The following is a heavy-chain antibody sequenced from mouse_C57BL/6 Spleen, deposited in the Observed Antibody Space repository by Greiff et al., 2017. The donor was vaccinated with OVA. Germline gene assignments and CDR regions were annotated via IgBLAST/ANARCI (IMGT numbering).Heavy chain of an antibody. CDR3: AREASGGLGWGY. CDR2: IDPANGNT. D-gene: IGHD1-1*02. CDR1: GFNIKNTY. Sequence: EVQGVESVAELVRPGASVKLSCTASGFNIKNTYMHWVKQRPEQGLEWIGRIDPANGNTKYAPKFQGKATITADPSSNTAYLQLSSLTSEDTAIYDGAREASGGLGWGYWGQGTTLTVSS. V-gene: IGHV14-3*01. J-gene: IGHJ2*01.